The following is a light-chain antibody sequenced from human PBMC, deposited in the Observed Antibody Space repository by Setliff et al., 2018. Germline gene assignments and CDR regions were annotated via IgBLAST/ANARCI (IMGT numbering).Light chain of an antibody. Sequence: SALAQPASVSGSPGQSITISCTGTSSDVGGYNYVSWYQQHPGKAPKLMIYEVSNRPSGVSNRFSGSKSGNTASLTISGLQAEDEADYYCNSYTSASTGVFGTGTKVTV. CDR1: SSDVGGYNY. CDR2: EVS. CDR3: NSYTSASTGV. V-gene: IGLV2-14*01. J-gene: IGLJ1*01.